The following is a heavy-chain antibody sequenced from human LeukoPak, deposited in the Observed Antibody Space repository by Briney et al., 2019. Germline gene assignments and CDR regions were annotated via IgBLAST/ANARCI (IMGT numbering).Heavy chain of an antibody. V-gene: IGHV4-39*07. CDR3: ARVPYFYDIYNWFDP. CDR1: GGSISSSSYY. J-gene: IGHJ5*02. Sequence: PSETLSLTCTVSGGSISSSSYYWGWIRQPPGKGLEWIGSIYYSGSTYYNPSLKSRVTISVDTSKNQFSLKLSSVTAADTAVYYCARVPYFYDIYNWFDPWGQGTLVTVSS. CDR2: IYYSGST. D-gene: IGHD3-9*01.